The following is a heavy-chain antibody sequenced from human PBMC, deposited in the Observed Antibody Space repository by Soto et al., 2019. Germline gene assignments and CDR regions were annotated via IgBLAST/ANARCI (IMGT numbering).Heavy chain of an antibody. CDR2: IIPIFGTA. D-gene: IGHD5-18*01. CDR3: ARGPFDTAMLDPYYFDY. V-gene: IGHV1-69*13. Sequence: SVKVSCKASGGTFSSYAISWVRQAPGQGLEWMGGIIPIFGTANYAQKFQGRVTITADESTSTAYMELSSLRSEDTAVYYCARGPFDTAMLDPYYFDYWGQGTLVTVSS. J-gene: IGHJ4*02. CDR1: GGTFSSYA.